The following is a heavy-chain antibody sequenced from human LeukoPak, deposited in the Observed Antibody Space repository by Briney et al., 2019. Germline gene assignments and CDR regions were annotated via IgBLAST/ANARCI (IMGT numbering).Heavy chain of an antibody. D-gene: IGHD3-10*01. CDR3: ARGFSRRGHYFDY. CDR1: GFTFSSYS. J-gene: IGHJ4*02. CDR2: ISSSSSYI. Sequence: GGSLRLSCAASGFTFSSYSMNWVRQAPGKGLEWVSSISSSSSYIYYADSVKGRFTISRDNAENSLYLQMNSLRAEDTAVYYCARGFSRRGHYFDYWGQGTLVTVSS. V-gene: IGHV3-21*01.